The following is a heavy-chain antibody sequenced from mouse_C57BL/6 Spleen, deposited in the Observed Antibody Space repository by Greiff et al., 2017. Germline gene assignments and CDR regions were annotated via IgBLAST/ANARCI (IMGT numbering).Heavy chain of an antibody. CDR3: ARGSYYDYDVGFDY. V-gene: IGHV5-9*01. Sequence: EVKLVESGGGLVKPGGSLKLSCAASGFTFSSYTMSWVRQTPEKRLEWVATISGGGGNTYYPDSVKGRFTISRDNAKNTLYLQMSSLRSEDTALYYCARGSYYDYDVGFDYWGQGTTLTVSS. CDR1: GFTFSSYT. D-gene: IGHD2-4*01. CDR2: ISGGGGNT. J-gene: IGHJ2*01.